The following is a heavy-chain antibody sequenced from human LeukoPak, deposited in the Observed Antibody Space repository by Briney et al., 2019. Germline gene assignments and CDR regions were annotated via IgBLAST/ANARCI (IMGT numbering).Heavy chain of an antibody. J-gene: IGHJ4*02. CDR1: GFTFSCHA. Sequence: AGGSLRLSCAASGFTFSCHAMSWVRQAPGKGLEWVSAISGSGGNTYYADSVKGRFTISRDNSKNTLFLQMNSLRAEDTAVYYCAKDPLVRGVTYDYWGQGTLVTVSS. CDR2: ISGSGGNT. V-gene: IGHV3-23*01. D-gene: IGHD3-10*01. CDR3: AKDPLVRGVTYDY.